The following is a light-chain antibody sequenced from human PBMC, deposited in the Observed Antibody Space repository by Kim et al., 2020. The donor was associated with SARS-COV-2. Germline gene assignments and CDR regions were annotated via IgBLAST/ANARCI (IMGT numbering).Light chain of an antibody. CDR2: EVS. J-gene: IGLJ2*01. V-gene: IGLV2-8*01. Sequence: SELTQPPSASGSPGQSVTISCTGTSIDVGGYNYVSWYQQHPGKAPKLMIFEVSERPSGVPDRFSGSKSGNTASLTVSGLQAEDEADYYCSSYAGSNIVVFGGGTQLTVL. CDR3: SSYAGSNIVV. CDR1: SIDVGGYNY.